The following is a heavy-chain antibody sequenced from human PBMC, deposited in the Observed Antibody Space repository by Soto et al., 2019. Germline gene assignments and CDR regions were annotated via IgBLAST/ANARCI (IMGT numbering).Heavy chain of an antibody. Sequence: SGFTFSSYSMNWVRQAPGKGLEWVSYISSSSTIYYADSVKGRFTISRDNAKNTLYLQMNSLRAEDTAVYYCARVSPGTWNYWGQGTLVTVSS. CDR1: GFTFSSYS. CDR2: ISSSSTI. J-gene: IGHJ4*02. V-gene: IGHV3-48*04. D-gene: IGHD6-13*01. CDR3: ARVSPGTWNY.